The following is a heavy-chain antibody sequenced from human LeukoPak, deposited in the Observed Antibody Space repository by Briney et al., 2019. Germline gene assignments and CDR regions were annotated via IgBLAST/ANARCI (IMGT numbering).Heavy chain of an antibody. CDR3: AREGDGYFGRRFDY. CDR2: INWNGGST. CDR1: GFTFDDYG. Sequence: GASLRLSCAAAGFTFDDYGMSWVRQAPRKGLEWVSGINWNGGSTGYADSVKGRFTISRDNAKNSLYLQMNSLRAEDTALYYCAREGDGYFGRRFDYWGQGTLVTVSS. D-gene: IGHD5-24*01. V-gene: IGHV3-20*04. J-gene: IGHJ4*02.